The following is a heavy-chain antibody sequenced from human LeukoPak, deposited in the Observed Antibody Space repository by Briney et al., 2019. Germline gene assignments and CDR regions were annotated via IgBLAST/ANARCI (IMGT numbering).Heavy chain of an antibody. CDR1: GFTFHDYA. CDR3: AKGTSSWHEFDS. J-gene: IGHJ4*02. Sequence: PGRSLRLSCEASGFTFHDYAMHWVRQAPGKGLEWVSLITWDGDSTYYADSVKGRFTISRDNSKNYLYLQMNSLRAEDTALYYCAKGTSSWHEFDSWGQGTLVTVSS. D-gene: IGHD6-13*01. CDR2: ITWDGDST. V-gene: IGHV3-43D*03.